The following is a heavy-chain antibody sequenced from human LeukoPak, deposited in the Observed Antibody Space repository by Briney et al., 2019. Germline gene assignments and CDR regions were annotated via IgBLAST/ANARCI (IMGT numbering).Heavy chain of an antibody. CDR3: ASHDSSGYYEDY. CDR1: GFTFDDYG. J-gene: IGHJ4*02. Sequence: PGGSLRLSCAASGFTFDDYGMSWVRQAPGKGLEWVSVIYSGGSTYYADSVKGRFTISRDNSKNTLYLQMNSLRAEDTAVYYCASHDSSGYYEDYWGQGTLVTVSS. V-gene: IGHV3-53*01. D-gene: IGHD3-22*01. CDR2: IYSGGST.